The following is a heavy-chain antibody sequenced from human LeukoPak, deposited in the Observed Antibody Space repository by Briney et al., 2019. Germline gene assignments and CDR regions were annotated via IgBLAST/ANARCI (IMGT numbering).Heavy chain of an antibody. V-gene: IGHV3-33*01. D-gene: IGHD5-12*01. CDR3: ARAYSGFSSRGFDY. J-gene: IGHJ4*02. CDR2: IWYDGSNK. CDR1: GFTFNSYG. Sequence: PGRSLRLSCSASGFTFNSYGFHWVRQAPGKGLEWVADIWYDGSNKYYADSVKGRFTISRDNSKNTVSLQMTSLRAEDTAVYYRARAYSGFSSRGFDYWGQGTLVSVSS.